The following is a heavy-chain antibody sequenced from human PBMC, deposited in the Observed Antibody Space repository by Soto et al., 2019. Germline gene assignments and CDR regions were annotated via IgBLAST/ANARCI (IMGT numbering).Heavy chain of an antibody. CDR1: GFSFDTYG. CDR2: ISSHGSNK. Sequence: QVQLVESGGGVVQPGKSLRLSCAASGFSFDTYGMHWVRQAPGKGLEWVAVISSHGSNKYYADSVKGRFTISRDDSKNTVVLQMNSLRTEDTALYYWAKDPGWRYSFGWAVDYWGQGTLVTGSS. CDR3: AKDPGWRYSFGWAVDY. V-gene: IGHV3-30*18. J-gene: IGHJ4*02. D-gene: IGHD5-18*01.